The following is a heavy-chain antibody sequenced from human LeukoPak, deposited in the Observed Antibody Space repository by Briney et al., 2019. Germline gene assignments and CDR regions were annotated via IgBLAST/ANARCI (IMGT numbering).Heavy chain of an antibody. Sequence: GESLKISCKGSGYSFTSFWIDLVRQMPGKGLEWMGSIYPGDSDTRYSPSFQGQVTISADKSISTAYLQWSSLKASDTAMYFCARRYCSGTTCYTNIDYWGQGTLVTVSS. CDR1: GYSFTSFW. D-gene: IGHD2-2*02. J-gene: IGHJ4*02. CDR2: IYPGDSDT. V-gene: IGHV5-51*01. CDR3: ARRYCSGTTCYTNIDY.